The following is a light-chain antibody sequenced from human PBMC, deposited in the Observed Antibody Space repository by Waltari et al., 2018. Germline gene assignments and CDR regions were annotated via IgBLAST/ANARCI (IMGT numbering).Light chain of an antibody. CDR1: SSNIGTTY. V-gene: IGLV1-47*01. CDR3: AGWDDSLTGVV. CDR2: LDE. Sequence: QSVLTQPPSLSGTPGQRVTISCSGSSSNIGTTYVFWYQQFPGRAPKLLIYLDEHRPAGVPDRFSASTSGASASLTISGLRPEEEADYHCAGWDDSLTGVVFGGGTKLTV. J-gene: IGLJ2*01.